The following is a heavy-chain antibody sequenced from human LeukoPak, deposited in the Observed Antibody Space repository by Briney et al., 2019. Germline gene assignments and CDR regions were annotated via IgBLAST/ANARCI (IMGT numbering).Heavy chain of an antibody. J-gene: IGHJ4*02. CDR3: ARDVPVAGAPFDY. CDR1: GFTFTNAW. D-gene: IGHD6-19*01. Sequence: GGSLRLSCAASGFTFTNAWMSWVRQAPGKGLEWVSSIDTRGSGDYYADSVKGRFTISRDNAKNSLYLQMNSLRDGDTAVYYCARDVPVAGAPFDYWGQGTLVTVSS. CDR2: IDTRGSGD. V-gene: IGHV3-21*01.